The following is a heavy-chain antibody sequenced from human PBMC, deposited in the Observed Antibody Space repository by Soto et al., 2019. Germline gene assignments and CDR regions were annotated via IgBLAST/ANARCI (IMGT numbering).Heavy chain of an antibody. CDR1: GYTFTSYY. CDR2: INPSGGRT. J-gene: IGHJ3*02. Sequence: ASVKVSCKASGYTFTSYYMHWVRQAPGQGLEWMGIINPSGGRTNYAQKFQGRVTITADESTSTTYMELSSLSSEDTAVYYCARDHRWGIAARPNAFDIWGQGTMVTVSS. V-gene: IGHV1-46*01. CDR3: ARDHRWGIAARPNAFDI. D-gene: IGHD6-6*01.